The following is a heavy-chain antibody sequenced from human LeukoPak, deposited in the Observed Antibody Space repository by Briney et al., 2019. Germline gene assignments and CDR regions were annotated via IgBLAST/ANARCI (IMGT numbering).Heavy chain of an antibody. V-gene: IGHV3-48*01. Sequence: LPGGSLRLSCAASGFTFSSYSMNWVRQAPGKGLEWVSYISSSSTTIYYADSVKGRHTISRDNAKNSLYLQINSLRVEDTAVYYCATNPSAAVAAWGQGTLVTVSP. CDR1: GFTFSSYS. CDR3: ATNPSAAVAA. J-gene: IGHJ5*02. D-gene: IGHD6-19*01. CDR2: ISSSSTTI.